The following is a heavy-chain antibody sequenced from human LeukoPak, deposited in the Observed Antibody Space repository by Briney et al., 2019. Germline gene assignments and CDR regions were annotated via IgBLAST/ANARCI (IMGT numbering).Heavy chain of an antibody. CDR1: GGSISSSSYY. CDR3: ARHLNAMLLWFEKEAFDI. V-gene: IGHV4-39*01. J-gene: IGHJ3*02. D-gene: IGHD3-10*01. Sequence: SETLSLTCTVSGGSISSSSYYWGWIRQPPGKGLEWIGSIYYSGSTNYNPSLKSRVTISVDTSKNQFSLKLSSVTAADTAVYYCARHLNAMLLWFEKEAFDIWGQGTMVTVSS. CDR2: IYYSGST.